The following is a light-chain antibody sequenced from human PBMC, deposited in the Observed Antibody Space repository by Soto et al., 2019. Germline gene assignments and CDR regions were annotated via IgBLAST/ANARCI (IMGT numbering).Light chain of an antibody. CDR1: QSVSTN. CDR3: QQYDTWPRT. V-gene: IGKV3-15*01. J-gene: IGKJ1*01. Sequence: EILMAQSPASLSVPPGERSTLSCRASQSVSTNFTWYLQKPGQAPRLLIYGASTRATAVPARFTASGSGTEFTLSISSLQSDDFGVYYCQQYDTWPRTFGQGTKVDI. CDR2: GAS.